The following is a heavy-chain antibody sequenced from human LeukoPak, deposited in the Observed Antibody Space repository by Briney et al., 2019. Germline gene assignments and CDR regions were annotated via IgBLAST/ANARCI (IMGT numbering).Heavy chain of an antibody. CDR3: ARDNSVEDTAWWFDP. D-gene: IGHD4-23*01. V-gene: IGHV1-46*01. CDR2: INPSGGST. J-gene: IGHJ5*02. Sequence: ASVKVSCKASGYTFTSYYMHWVRQDPGQGLEWMGIINPSGGSTSYAQKFQGRVTMTRDMSTSTDYMELSSLRSEDTAVYDCARDNSVEDTAWWFDPWGQGTLVTVSS. CDR1: GYTFTSYY.